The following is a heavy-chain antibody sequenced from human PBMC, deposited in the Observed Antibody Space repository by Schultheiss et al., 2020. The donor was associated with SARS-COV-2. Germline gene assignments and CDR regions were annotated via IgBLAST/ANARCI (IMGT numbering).Heavy chain of an antibody. D-gene: IGHD3-3*01. J-gene: IGHJ6*02. CDR1: GGSISSYY. V-gene: IGHV4-59*08. CDR3: ARSSNDFWSGLGGMDV. Sequence: SETLSLTCTVSGGSISSYYWSWIRQPPGKGLEWIGHISYSGSTNYNPSLKSRVTISVDTSKNQFSLKLSSVTAADTAVYYCARSSNDFWSGLGGMDVWGQGTTVTVSS. CDR2: ISYSGST.